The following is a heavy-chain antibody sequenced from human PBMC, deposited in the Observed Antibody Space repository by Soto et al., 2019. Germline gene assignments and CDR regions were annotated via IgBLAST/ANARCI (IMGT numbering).Heavy chain of an antibody. CDR2: ISTDSGYT. CDR3: ARDRPPGSLYGMDA. V-gene: IGHV1-18*01. CDR1: GYSFTTYG. J-gene: IGHJ6*02. Sequence: QIQLVQSGGEVERPGASVTVSCEASGYSFTTYGLSWVRQTPAHGLEWMGWISTDSGYTQYSQLLQGRVTMTIDTSTNTAYMELRALTFDDTGIYYCARDRPPGSLYGMDAWGQGTAGTVSS.